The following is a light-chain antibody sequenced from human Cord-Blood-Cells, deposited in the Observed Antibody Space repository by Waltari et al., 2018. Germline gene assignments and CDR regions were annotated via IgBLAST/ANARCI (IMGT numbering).Light chain of an antibody. CDR3: QQYYSAPWT. Sequence: DIVMTPSPDSLAVSLGERATINCKSSQSVLYSSNNKNYLAWYQQKPGPPPKLLIYWASTRESGVPDRLSGSGSGTDFTLTISSLQAEDVAVYYCQQYYSAPWTFGQGTKVEIK. V-gene: IGKV4-1*01. CDR2: WAS. J-gene: IGKJ1*01. CDR1: QSVLYSSNNKNY.